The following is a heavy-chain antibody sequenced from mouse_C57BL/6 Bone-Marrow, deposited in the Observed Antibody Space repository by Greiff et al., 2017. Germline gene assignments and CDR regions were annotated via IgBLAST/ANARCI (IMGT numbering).Heavy chain of an antibody. J-gene: IGHJ3*01. CDR2: ISSGGSYT. Sequence: EVKLQESGGDLVKPGGSLKLSCAASGFTFSSYGMSWVRQTPDKRLEWVATISSGGSYTYYPDSVKGRFTISRDNAKNTLYLQMSSLKSEDTAMYYCARQRIYYDYAWFAYWGQGTLVTVSA. CDR3: ARQRIYYDYAWFAY. V-gene: IGHV5-6*01. D-gene: IGHD2-4*01. CDR1: GFTFSSYG.